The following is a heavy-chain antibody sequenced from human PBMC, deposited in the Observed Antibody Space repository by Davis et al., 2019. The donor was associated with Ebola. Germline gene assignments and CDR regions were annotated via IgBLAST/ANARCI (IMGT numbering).Heavy chain of an antibody. CDR2: IRYDGHDK. CDR1: GFTFSIYG. V-gene: IGHV3-30*02. CDR3: AKKTRGDSDHFDY. J-gene: IGHJ4*02. Sequence: PGGSLRLSCAASGFTFSIYGMNWVRQAPGKGLEWVAYIRYDGHDKYYGDSVKGRFTISRDNSRDTLYLQMNSLRPEDTAVYYCAKKTRGDSDHFDYWGQGTLVTVSS. D-gene: IGHD3-10*01.